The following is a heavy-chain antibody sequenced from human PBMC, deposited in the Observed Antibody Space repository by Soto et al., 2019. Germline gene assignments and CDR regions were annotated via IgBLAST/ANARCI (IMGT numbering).Heavy chain of an antibody. CDR1: GGSFSKNT. Sequence: SVKVSWKSSGGSFSKNTIRWVRQAPGQGLEWMGGIMPVFGRPNYAQKFQGRVTITADEYTRTAYMELSRLKSDDTAVYYCARQFDYDTSGYYYAYWGQGTQVTVSS. D-gene: IGHD3-22*01. J-gene: IGHJ4*02. V-gene: IGHV1-69*13. CDR3: ARQFDYDTSGYYYAY. CDR2: IMPVFGRP.